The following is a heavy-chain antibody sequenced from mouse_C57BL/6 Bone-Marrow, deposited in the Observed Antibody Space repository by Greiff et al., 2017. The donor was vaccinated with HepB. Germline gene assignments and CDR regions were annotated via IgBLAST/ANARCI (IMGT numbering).Heavy chain of an antibody. CDR2: SRNKANDYTT. CDR1: GFTFSDFY. D-gene: IGHD2-1*01. J-gene: IGHJ4*01. Sequence: DVMLVESGGGLVQSGRSLRLSCATSGFTFSDFYMEWVRQAPGKGLEWIAASRNKANDYTTEYSASVKGRFIVSRDTSQSILYLEMNALRAEDTAIYYCARDANYGNDYAMDYWGQGTSVTVSS. V-gene: IGHV7-1*01. CDR3: ARDANYGNDYAMDY.